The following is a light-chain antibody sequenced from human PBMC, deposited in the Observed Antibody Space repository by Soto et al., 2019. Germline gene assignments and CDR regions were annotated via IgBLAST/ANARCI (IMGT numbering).Light chain of an antibody. CDR3: QKYTHVSA. V-gene: IGKV1-27*01. J-gene: IGKJ4*01. Sequence: DIQMTQSPSSLSASVGDRVTITCRASQGISNYLAWYQQIPGKVPKLLISAASTLQSGVPSRFSGSGSGTDFTLTISGLQSEDVANYYCQKYTHVSAFDGGTKMEIK. CDR2: AAS. CDR1: QGISNY.